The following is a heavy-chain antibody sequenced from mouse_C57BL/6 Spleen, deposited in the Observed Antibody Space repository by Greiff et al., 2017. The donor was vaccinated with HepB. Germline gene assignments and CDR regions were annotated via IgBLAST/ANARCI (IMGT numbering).Heavy chain of an antibody. CDR1: GFNIKDYY. D-gene: IGHD1-1*01. CDR3: AKGSYDDGSSSYWYCEV. V-gene: IGHV14-2*01. Sequence: VQLQQSGAELVKPGASVKLSCTASGFNIKDYYMHWVKQRTEQGLEWIGRIDPEDGETKYAPKFQGKATLTADTSSNTAYRQLSSLPSEDTAVYYCAKGSYDDGSSSYWYCEVWGTGTTGTVSS. J-gene: IGHJ1*03. CDR2: IDPEDGET.